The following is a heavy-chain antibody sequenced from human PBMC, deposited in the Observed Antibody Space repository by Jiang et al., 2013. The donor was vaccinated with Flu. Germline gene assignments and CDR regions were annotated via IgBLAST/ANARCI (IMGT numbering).Heavy chain of an antibody. CDR1: SNYN. CDR2: ISSSSSTI. D-gene: IGHD3-3*01. V-gene: IGHV3-48*04. Sequence: SNYNMNWVRQAPGKGLEWVSYISSSSSTIYYADSVKGRFTISRDNAKNSLYLQMNSLRAEDTAVYYCARENYDFWGDYWGQGTLVTVSS. J-gene: IGHJ4*02. CDR3: ARENYDFWGDY.